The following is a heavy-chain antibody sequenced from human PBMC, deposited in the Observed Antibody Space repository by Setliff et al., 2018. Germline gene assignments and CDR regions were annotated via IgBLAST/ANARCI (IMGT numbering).Heavy chain of an antibody. CDR3: ARCSGSYDAFDI. J-gene: IGHJ3*02. CDR2: IYYSGNT. D-gene: IGHD1-26*01. V-gene: IGHV4-31*03. CDR1: GGSMIGGHYY. Sequence: PSETLSLTCTVSGGSMIGGHYYWSWIRQLPGKGLEWIAYIYYSGNTYYNPSLKSRVTISVDTSKNQFSLKLSSVTAADTAVYYCARCSGSYDAFDIWGQGTMVTVSS.